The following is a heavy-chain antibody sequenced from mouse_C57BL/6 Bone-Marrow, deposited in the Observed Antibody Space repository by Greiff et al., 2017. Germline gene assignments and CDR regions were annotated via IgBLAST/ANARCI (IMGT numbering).Heavy chain of an antibody. D-gene: IGHD2-12*01. CDR1: GYTFTSYW. CDR2: IYPGSGST. J-gene: IGHJ1*03. Sequence: QVQLQQSVAELVKPGASVKMSCKASGYTFTSYWITWVKQSPGQGLEWIADIYPGSGSTNYTETFTSKFTLSVDTSSSTAYMQISSLTSEDAAVYYCAETYYSDCWYFAVWGTGPTVTVSS. V-gene: IGHV1-55*01. CDR3: AETYYSDCWYFAV.